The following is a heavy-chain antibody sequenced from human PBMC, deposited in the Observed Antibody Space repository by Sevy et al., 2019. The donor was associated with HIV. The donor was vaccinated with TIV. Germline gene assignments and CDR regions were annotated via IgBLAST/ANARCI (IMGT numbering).Heavy chain of an antibody. CDR2: ISGSGGST. D-gene: IGHD5-12*01. CDR3: AKDREGGYSGYDSDY. Sequence: GGSLRLSCAASGFTFSSYAMSWVRQAPGKGLEWVSAISGSGGSTYYADSVKGRFTISGDNSKNTLYLQMNSLRAEDTAVYYCAKDREGGYSGYDSDYRGQGTLVTVSS. V-gene: IGHV3-23*01. J-gene: IGHJ4*02. CDR1: GFTFSSYA.